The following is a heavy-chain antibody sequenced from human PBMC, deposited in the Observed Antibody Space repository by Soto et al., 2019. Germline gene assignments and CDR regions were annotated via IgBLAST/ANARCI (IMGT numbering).Heavy chain of an antibody. CDR1: GFSLSNARMG. D-gene: IGHD2-8*01. CDR2: IFSNDEK. J-gene: IGHJ6*03. V-gene: IGHV2-26*01. Sequence: VSGPTAGEPTETLTLTCTVSGFSLSNARMGVSWIRQPPGKALEWLAHIFSNDEKSYSTSLKSRLTISKDTSKSQVVLTMTNMDPVDTATYYCARIRYCTNGVCYSLLWYYYYMDVWGKGTTVTVSS. CDR3: ARIRYCTNGVCYSLLWYYYYMDV.